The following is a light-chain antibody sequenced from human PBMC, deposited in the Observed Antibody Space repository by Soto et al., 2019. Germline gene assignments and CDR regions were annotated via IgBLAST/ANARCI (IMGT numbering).Light chain of an antibody. CDR1: STNVGSSNF. CDR2: DGS. Sequence: QSALTQPASVSGSPGQSITISCTGTSTNVGSSNFVSWYQQYPGKAPRLVIYDGSKRPSGVSIRCSGSKSGNTASLTISGLQTEDEADYYCCSYAGTNTWVFGGGTKVTVL. CDR3: CSYAGTNTWV. V-gene: IGLV2-23*01. J-gene: IGLJ2*01.